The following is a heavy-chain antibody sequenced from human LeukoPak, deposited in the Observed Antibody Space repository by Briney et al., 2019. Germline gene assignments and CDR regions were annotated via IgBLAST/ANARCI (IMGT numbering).Heavy chain of an antibody. J-gene: IGHJ5*02. V-gene: IGHV3-23*01. CDR1: GFTFSTYA. CDR3: AKDGRGGDCTSASCTNWFGP. Sequence: PGGSLRLSCAAPGFTFSTYALTWVRQAPGKGLEWVSTIGGSGGVTYCADSVKGRFTISRDNSKNTLYLQMNSLRAEDTAVYYCAKDGRGGDCTSASCTNWFGPWGQGTLVTVSS. D-gene: IGHD2-2*01. CDR2: IGGSGGVT.